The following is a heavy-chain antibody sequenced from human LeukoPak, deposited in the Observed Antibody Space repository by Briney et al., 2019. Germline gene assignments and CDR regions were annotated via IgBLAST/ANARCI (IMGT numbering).Heavy chain of an antibody. V-gene: IGHV3-48*03. CDR3: AKLLRWFDY. Sequence: QTGGSLRLSCAASGFTFSSYEMNWVRQAPGKGLEWVSYVSSSASTIYYADSVKGRFTISRDNAKNTLYLQMNSLRAEDTAVYYCAKLLRWFDYWGQGTLVTVSS. J-gene: IGHJ4*02. CDR1: GFTFSSYE. D-gene: IGHD4-23*01. CDR2: VSSSASTI.